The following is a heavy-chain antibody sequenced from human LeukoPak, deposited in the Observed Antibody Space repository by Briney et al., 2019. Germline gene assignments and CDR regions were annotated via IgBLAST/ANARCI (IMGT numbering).Heavy chain of an antibody. D-gene: IGHD2-2*03. CDR1: GFTFGDYA. Sequence: GGSLRLSCTASGFTFGDYAMSWVRQAPGKGLEWVGFIRSKAYVGTTEYAASVKGRFTISRDDSKSIAYLQMNSLKTEDTAVYYCTRVMDIVVVPAACFDYWGQGTLVTVSS. CDR2: IRSKAYVGTT. CDR3: TRVMDIVVVPAACFDY. V-gene: IGHV3-49*04. J-gene: IGHJ4*02.